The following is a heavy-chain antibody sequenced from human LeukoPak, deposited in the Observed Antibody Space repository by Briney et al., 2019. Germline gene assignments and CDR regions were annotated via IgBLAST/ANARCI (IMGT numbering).Heavy chain of an antibody. CDR3: ARARGWFGALRGYFDY. J-gene: IGHJ4*02. V-gene: IGHV4-34*01. Sequence: SETLSLTCAVYGGSFSGYYWSRIRQPPGKGLEWIGEINHSGSTNYNPSLKSRVTISVDTSKNQFSLKLSSVTAADTAVYYCARARGWFGALRGYFDYWGQGTLVTVSS. CDR2: INHSGST. CDR1: GGSFSGYY. D-gene: IGHD3-10*01.